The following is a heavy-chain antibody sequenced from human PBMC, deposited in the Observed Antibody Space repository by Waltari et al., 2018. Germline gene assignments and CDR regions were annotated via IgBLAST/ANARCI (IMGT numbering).Heavy chain of an antibody. V-gene: IGHV3-30*02. CDR2: IRNDGGNA. D-gene: IGHD1-26*01. Sequence: QVQVVDSGGGVVQPGGSLRLSCAASGFTFSLHDMQWVRQAPGKGLEWVVFIRNDGGNAYYADSAKGRFTISRDNSKNMVYLQMNSLRPEDTAMYFCIKGGTSFDWWGQGTLVTVSS. CDR1: GFTFSLHD. CDR3: IKGGTSFDW. J-gene: IGHJ4*02.